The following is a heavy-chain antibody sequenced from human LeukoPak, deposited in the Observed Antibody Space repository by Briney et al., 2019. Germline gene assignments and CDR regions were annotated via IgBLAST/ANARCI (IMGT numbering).Heavy chain of an antibody. CDR2: FHHTVGI. D-gene: IGHD2-21*02. Sequence: SETLSLTCTVSVGPISHVAYSWRWIRQPPGEGLEWIGLFHHTVGIDYQPSLKSRVTISGDRTKNQLSLTLTSVTAADTAVYYCVRGGGLPNCGGYCPPDTWGQGKMVIVSS. CDR3: VRGGGLPNCGGYCPPDT. V-gene: IGHV4-30-2*01. J-gene: IGHJ3*02. CDR1: VGPISHVAYS.